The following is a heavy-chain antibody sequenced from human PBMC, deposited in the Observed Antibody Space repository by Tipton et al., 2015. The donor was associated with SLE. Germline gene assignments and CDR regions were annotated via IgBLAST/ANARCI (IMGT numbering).Heavy chain of an antibody. CDR2: ISAYSGNT. CDR1: GYTFTSYG. CDR3: ARGSYFGSGSYGGDF. V-gene: IGHV1-8*02. J-gene: IGHJ4*02. D-gene: IGHD3-10*01. Sequence: QSGAEVKKPGASVKVSCKASGYTFTSYGISWVRQAPGQGLEWMGWISAYSGNTGFAQKFQGRVTMTRDTSINTAFMELSSLRSEDTAVYYCARGSYFGSGSYGGDFWGQGTLVTVSS.